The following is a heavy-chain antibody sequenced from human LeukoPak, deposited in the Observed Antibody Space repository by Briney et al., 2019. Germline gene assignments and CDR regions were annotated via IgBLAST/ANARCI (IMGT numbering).Heavy chain of an antibody. CDR1: GFTFSSHA. Sequence: GGSLRLSCAASGFTFSSHAMSWVRQAPGKGLEWVSAISGSGGSTYYADSVKARFTISRDNSKNTLYLQMDSLRAEDTAVYYCARLATSTGSYVDYWGQGTLVTVSS. V-gene: IGHV3-23*01. CDR3: ARLATSTGSYVDY. CDR2: ISGSGGST. J-gene: IGHJ4*02. D-gene: IGHD1-26*01.